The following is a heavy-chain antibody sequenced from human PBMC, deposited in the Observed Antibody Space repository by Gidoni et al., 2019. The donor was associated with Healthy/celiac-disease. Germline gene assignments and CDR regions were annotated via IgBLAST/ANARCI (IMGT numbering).Heavy chain of an antibody. CDR1: GFTCSSYA. CDR3: AKDLRQYNRMDV. J-gene: IGHJ6*02. V-gene: IGHV3-23*01. CDR2: ISGSGCST. Sequence: EVQLLESGGGLVQPAVSLRLSCAASGFTCSSYAMRWVRQAPGKGVEWVSSISGSGCSTYYEDSVKGRFTISRDNAKTTLYLQMNSLRAEDTAVYYCAKDLRQYNRMDVWGQGTTVTVSS. D-gene: IGHD1-1*01.